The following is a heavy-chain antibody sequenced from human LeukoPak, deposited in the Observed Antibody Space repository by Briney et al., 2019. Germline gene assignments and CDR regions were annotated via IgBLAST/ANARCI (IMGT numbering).Heavy chain of an antibody. D-gene: IGHD6-19*01. CDR3: AKDRSRSGWFLNWFDP. CDR2: ISGSGGST. V-gene: IGHV3-23*01. CDR1: GFTFSSYA. Sequence: GGSLRLSCAASGFTFSSYAVSWVRQAPGKGLEWVSAISGSGGSTYYADSVKGRFTISRDNSKNTLYLQMNSLRAEDTAVYYCAKDRSRSGWFLNWFDPWGQGTLVTVSS. J-gene: IGHJ5*02.